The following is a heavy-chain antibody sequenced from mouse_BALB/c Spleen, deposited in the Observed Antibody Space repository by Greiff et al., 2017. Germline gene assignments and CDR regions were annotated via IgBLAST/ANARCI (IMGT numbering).Heavy chain of an antibody. CDR1: GFSLTSYG. V-gene: IGHV2-9*02. CDR3: ARDRGNSFYYFDY. J-gene: IGHJ2*01. Sequence: VQRVESGPGLVAPSQSLSITCTVSGFSLTSYGVHWVRQPPGKGLEWLGVIWAGGSTNYNSALMSRLSIIKDNSKSQVFLKMNSLQTDDTAMYYCARDRGNSFYYFDYWGQGTTLTVSS. D-gene: IGHD2-1*01. CDR2: IWAGGST.